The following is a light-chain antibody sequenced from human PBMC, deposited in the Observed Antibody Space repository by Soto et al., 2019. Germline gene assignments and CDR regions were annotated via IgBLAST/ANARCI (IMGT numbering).Light chain of an antibody. CDR1: QSVSSD. V-gene: IGKV3-15*01. Sequence: ETEMTQSPATLSVSPGERATLSCRASQSVSSDLAWYQKKPGQAPRLLIFGATTRATSIPARFTGSRSGTEFNLTISRLQPEDFAVYYCQQYNSWTRTFGQGTKVDIK. CDR3: QQYNSWTRT. CDR2: GAT. J-gene: IGKJ1*01.